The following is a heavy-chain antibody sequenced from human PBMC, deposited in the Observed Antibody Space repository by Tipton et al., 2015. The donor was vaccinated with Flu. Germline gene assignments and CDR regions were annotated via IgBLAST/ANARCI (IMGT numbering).Heavy chain of an antibody. CDR2: IYYSGST. J-gene: IGHJ5*02. V-gene: IGHV4-31*03. D-gene: IGHD2-21*02. Sequence: TLSLTCTVSGGSISSSSYYWGWIRQHPGKGLEWIGYIYYSGSTYYNPSLKSRVTISVDTSKNQFSLKLSSVTAADTAVYYCARDLGRMVTAPGAGWFDPWGQGTLVTVSS. CDR1: GGSISSSSYY. CDR3: ARDLGRMVTAPGAGWFDP.